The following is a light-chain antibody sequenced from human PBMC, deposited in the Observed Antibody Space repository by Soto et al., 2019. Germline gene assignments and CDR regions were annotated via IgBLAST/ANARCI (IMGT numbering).Light chain of an antibody. V-gene: IGKV1-5*03. CDR2: KAS. Sequence: IQMTQSHSTMSASVGDRVTITCRASQSISSWLAWYQQKPGKAPKLLIYKASSLDSGVPSRFSVSESCTEFTLTISSLQPDDGATYEGQQYNRSAWTFGEGTKVEIK. CDR1: QSISSW. J-gene: IGKJ1*01. CDR3: QQYNRSAWT.